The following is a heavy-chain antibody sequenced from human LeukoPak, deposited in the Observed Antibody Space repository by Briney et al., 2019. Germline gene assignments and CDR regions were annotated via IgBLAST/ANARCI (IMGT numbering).Heavy chain of an antibody. CDR2: IYYSGST. Sequence: SETLSLTCTVSGGSISSSSYYWGWIRQPPGKGLEWIGSIYYSGSTYYNPSLKSRVTISVDTSKNQFSLKLNSVTAADTAVYYCTRGSDQYKGGNYWGQGTLVTVSS. D-gene: IGHD1-1*01. CDR3: TRGSDQYKGGNY. CDR1: GGSISSSSYY. J-gene: IGHJ4*02. V-gene: IGHV4-39*01.